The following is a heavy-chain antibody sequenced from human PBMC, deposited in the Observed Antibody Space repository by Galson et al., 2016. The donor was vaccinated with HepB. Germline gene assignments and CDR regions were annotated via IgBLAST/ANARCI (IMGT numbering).Heavy chain of an antibody. CDR1: GFTFSTYA. J-gene: IGHJ4*02. Sequence: SLRLSCAVSGFTFSTYAMHWVRQAPGKGLEWVAVIWYGGSKKYYGDSVKGRFTISRDNSNNTLYLQMNSLRAEDTAVYFCARDRPQDYGSGLDYWGQGTLVTVSS. D-gene: IGHD3-10*01. V-gene: IGHV3-33*01. CDR2: IWYGGSKK. CDR3: ARDRPQDYGSGLDY.